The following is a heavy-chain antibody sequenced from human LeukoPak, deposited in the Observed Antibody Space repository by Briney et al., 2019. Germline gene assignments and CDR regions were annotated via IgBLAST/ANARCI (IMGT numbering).Heavy chain of an antibody. J-gene: IGHJ5*02. CDR1: GGSISSYY. V-gene: IGHV4-59*12. CDR3: ARAPGGAPP. CDR2: IYHSGTT. Sequence: SETLSLTCTVSGGSISSYYWSWIRQPPGKGLEWIGYIYHSGTTNYNPSLKSRVTISVDTSKNQFSLKLSSVTAADTAVYYCARAPGGAPPWGQGTLVTVSS. D-gene: IGHD3-16*01.